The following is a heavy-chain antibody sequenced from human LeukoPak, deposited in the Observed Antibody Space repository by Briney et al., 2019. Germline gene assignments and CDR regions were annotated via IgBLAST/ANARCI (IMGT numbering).Heavy chain of an antibody. CDR1: GFTFSSYA. J-gene: IGHJ4*02. D-gene: IGHD6-13*01. Sequence: GGSLRLSCAASGFTFSSYAMSWVRQAPGKGLEWVSAISGSGGSTYYADSVKGRFTISRDNARNTLYLQMNSLRAEDAAMYYCARGTPGYNSSWHDCWGQGTQVTVSS. CDR3: ARGTPGYNSSWHDC. CDR2: ISGSGGST. V-gene: IGHV3-23*01.